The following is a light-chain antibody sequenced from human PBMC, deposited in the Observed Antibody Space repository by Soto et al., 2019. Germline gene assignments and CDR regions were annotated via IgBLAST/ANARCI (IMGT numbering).Light chain of an antibody. J-gene: IGKJ4*01. CDR1: QGINSY. CDR2: AAS. CDR3: QQYNIYPLT. V-gene: IGKV1D-16*01. Sequence: DVQMTQSPSSLSASVGDRVTITCRASQGINSYLAWYQQKPGNAPKSLIYAASSLQTGVPSRFSGSESETDFTLTINNLQPEDSATYYCQQYNIYPLTFGGGTKVEIK.